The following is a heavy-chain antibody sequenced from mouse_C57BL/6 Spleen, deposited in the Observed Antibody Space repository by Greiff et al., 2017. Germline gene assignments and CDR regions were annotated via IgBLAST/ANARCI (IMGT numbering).Heavy chain of an antibody. CDR1: GYTFTSYG. Sequence: QVQLQQSGAELARPGASVTLSCKASGYTFTSYGISWVKQRTGQGLEWIGEIYPSSGNTYYNEKFTGKSTLTADKSSSTAYMELRSLTSEDSAVYFCARWECGNPYAMDYWGQGTSVTVSS. J-gene: IGHJ4*01. CDR2: IYPSSGNT. CDR3: ARWECGNPYAMDY. D-gene: IGHD2-10*02. V-gene: IGHV1-81*01.